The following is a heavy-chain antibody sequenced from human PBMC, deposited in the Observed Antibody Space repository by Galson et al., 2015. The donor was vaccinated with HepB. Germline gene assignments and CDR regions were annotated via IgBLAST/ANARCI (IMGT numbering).Heavy chain of an antibody. Sequence: QSGAEVKKPGESLKISCKGSGYTFTDYWIGWVRQMPGKDLEWMGIIYPSDSDARYSPSFQGQVTFSADKSINTAYLQWSSLRASDTAIYYCARRGTNWPNWSFDLWGRGTLVSVSS. CDR2: IYPSDSDA. D-gene: IGHD5-24*01. J-gene: IGHJ2*01. CDR1: GYTFTDYW. V-gene: IGHV5-51*03. CDR3: ARRGTNWPNWSFDL.